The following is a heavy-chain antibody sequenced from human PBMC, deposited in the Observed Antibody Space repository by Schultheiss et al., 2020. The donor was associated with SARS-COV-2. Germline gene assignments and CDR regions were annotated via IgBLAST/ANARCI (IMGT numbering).Heavy chain of an antibody. V-gene: IGHV4-59*12. J-gene: IGHJ6*04. CDR2: IYHSGST. CDR3: ARDADIVVVPAAAYYYYGMDV. Sequence: GSLRLSCTVSGGSISSYYWSWIRQPPGKGLEWIGYIYHSGSTNYNPSLKSRVTISVDTSKNQFSLKLSSVTAADTAVYYCARDADIVVVPAAAYYYYGMDVWGKGTTVTVSS. D-gene: IGHD2-2*01. CDR1: GGSISSYY.